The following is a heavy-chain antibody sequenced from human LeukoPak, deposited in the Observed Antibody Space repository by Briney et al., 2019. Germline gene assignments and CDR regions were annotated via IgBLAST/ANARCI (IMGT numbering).Heavy chain of an antibody. CDR2: ISSSSYI. J-gene: IGHJ6*04. D-gene: IGHD6-13*01. V-gene: IGHV3-21*01. Sequence: GGSLRLSCAASRFTFSSYSMNWVRQAPGKGLEWVSSISSSSYIYYADSVKGRFTISRDNAKNSLYLQMNSLRAEDTAVYYCARDQPTIAAAPLDVWGKGTTVTVSS. CDR3: ARDQPTIAAAPLDV. CDR1: RFTFSSYS.